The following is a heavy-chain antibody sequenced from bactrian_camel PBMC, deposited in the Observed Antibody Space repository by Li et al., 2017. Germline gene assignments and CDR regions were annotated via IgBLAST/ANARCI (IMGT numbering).Heavy chain of an antibody. Sequence: DVQLVESGGGSVQAGGSLRLSCRASGSIYGDACVGWLRQAPGKERELVSSISSTGTPTYADSVKGRFTISRDSAKNTVYLQMNDLQPEDTATYYCAEGRGSRGEHCYSLNYWGQGTQVTVSS. CDR1: GSIYGDAC. J-gene: IGHJ4*01. CDR3: AEGRGSRGEHCYSLNY. D-gene: IGHD6*01. V-gene: IGHV3S67*01. CDR2: ISSTGTP.